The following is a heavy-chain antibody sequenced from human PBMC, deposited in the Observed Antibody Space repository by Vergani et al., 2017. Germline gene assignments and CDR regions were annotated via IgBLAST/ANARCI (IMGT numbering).Heavy chain of an antibody. Sequence: QVQLVQSGAEVKKPGSSVKVSCKASGGTFSSYAISWVRQAPGQGLEWMGRIIPIFGTANYAQKFQGRVTITADESTSTAYMELSSLRSEDTAVYYCAGACSSTSCYVLIGPHAFDIWGQGTMVTVSS. CDR2: IIPIFGTA. J-gene: IGHJ3*02. CDR3: AGACSSTSCYVLIGPHAFDI. V-gene: IGHV1-69*18. D-gene: IGHD2-2*01. CDR1: GGTFSSYA.